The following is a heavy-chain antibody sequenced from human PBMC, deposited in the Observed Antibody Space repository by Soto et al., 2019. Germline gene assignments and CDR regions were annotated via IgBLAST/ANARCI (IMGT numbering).Heavy chain of an antibody. CDR3: ARVRIAARTGAYGMDV. V-gene: IGHV4-4*07. D-gene: IGHD6-6*01. CDR2: IYTSGST. Sequence: KPSETLSLTCTVSGGTISSYYWSWIRQPAGKGLEWIGRIYTSGSTNYNPSLKSRVTMSVDTSKNQFSLKLSSVTAADTAVYYCARVRIAARTGAYGMDVWGQGTTVTV. J-gene: IGHJ6*02. CDR1: GGTISSYY.